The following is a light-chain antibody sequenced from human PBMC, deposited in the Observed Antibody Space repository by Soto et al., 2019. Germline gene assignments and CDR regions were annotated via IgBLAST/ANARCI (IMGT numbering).Light chain of an antibody. J-gene: IGLJ3*02. CDR2: RNN. V-gene: IGLV1-47*01. CDR3: FSYRGSNTRV. Sequence: QSVLTQPPSASGTPGQRVTISCSGSSSNIGTNYVYWYQQLPGTAPKLLIYRNNQRPSGVPDRFSGSKSGTSASLAISGLQAEDEADYYCFSYRGSNTRVFGGGTKLTVL. CDR1: SSNIGTNY.